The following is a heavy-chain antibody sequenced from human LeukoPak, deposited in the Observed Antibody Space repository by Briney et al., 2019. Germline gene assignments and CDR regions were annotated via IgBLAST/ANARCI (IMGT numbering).Heavy chain of an antibody. J-gene: IGHJ4*02. Sequence: GGSLRLSCAASGFTFSSYAMSGVRQAPGKGLEWVSPISGSGGSTYYADSVKGRFTISRDNSKNTLYLQMNSLRAEDTAVYYCAKGRDYYGSGSYSDYWGQGTLVTVSS. V-gene: IGHV3-23*01. CDR1: GFTFSSYA. D-gene: IGHD3-10*01. CDR3: AKGRDYYGSGSYSDY. CDR2: ISGSGGST.